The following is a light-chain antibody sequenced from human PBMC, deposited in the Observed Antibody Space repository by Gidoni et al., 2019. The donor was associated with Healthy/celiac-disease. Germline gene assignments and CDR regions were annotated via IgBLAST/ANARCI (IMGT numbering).Light chain of an antibody. CDR3: QQQDSFSPWS. CDR1: QCVSNW. V-gene: IGKV1-5*01. Sequence: IRMIQSPSTLSASVGDRVTITCRASQCVSNWLAWYQQRPGKAPKVLISRASTLKSGVPSRFSGSGYGTDFTLTISSLQPDDFATYYCQQQDSFSPWSFGQGTEVEMK. CDR2: RAS. J-gene: IGKJ1*01.